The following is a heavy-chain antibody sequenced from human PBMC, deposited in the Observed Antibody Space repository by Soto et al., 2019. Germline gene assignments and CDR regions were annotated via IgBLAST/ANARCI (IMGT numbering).Heavy chain of an antibody. Sequence: SETLSLTCTVSGGSIRTYYWSWIRQPPGKGLEWIGYIYYSGSTSYNPSLKSRVTISVDTSKNQFSLTLRSVPAADTAVYYCASDRSSGWDQGYGMDVWGEGTTVT. CDR1: GGSIRTYY. CDR2: IYYSGST. V-gene: IGHV4-59*01. J-gene: IGHJ6*01. D-gene: IGHD6-19*01. CDR3: ASDRSSGWDQGYGMDV.